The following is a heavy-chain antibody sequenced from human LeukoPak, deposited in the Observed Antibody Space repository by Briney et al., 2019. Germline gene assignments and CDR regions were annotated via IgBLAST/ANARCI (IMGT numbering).Heavy chain of an antibody. CDR2: ISGSGGST. Sequence: PGGTLRLSCAASGFTFSTYGMSWVRQAPGKGLEWVSAISGSGGSTYYADSVKGRFTISTDNSKNTLYLQMNSLRAEDTAVYYCATTIPSRYTSGWEGDYWGQGTLVTVSS. D-gene: IGHD6-19*01. CDR1: GFTFSTYG. V-gene: IGHV3-23*01. CDR3: ATTIPSRYTSGWEGDY. J-gene: IGHJ4*02.